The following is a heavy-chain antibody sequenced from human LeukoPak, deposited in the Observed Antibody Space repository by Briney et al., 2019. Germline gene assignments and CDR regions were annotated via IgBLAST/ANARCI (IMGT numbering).Heavy chain of an antibody. CDR2: ISGSGGST. D-gene: IGHD2-8*01. V-gene: IGHV3-23*01. Sequence: GGSLRLSCTASGFTFGDYAMSWVRQAPGKGLEWVSAISGSGGSTYYADSVKGRFTISRDNSKNTLYLQMNSLRAEDTAVYYCAKARVLIPYYFDYWGQGTLVTVSS. CDR3: AKARVLIPYYFDY. CDR1: GFTFGDYA. J-gene: IGHJ4*02.